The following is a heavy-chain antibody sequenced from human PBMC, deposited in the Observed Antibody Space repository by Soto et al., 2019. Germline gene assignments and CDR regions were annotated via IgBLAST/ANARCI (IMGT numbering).Heavy chain of an antibody. J-gene: IGHJ6*02. CDR2: IIPVFGII. D-gene: IGHD6-19*01. Sequence: QVHLLLQSGAEVKKPGSSVKVACKASGGNPSNSAISRVRQAPGQGLEWMGGIIPVFGIISHAQNFQGRVTIIADESTSTAYMELSSLRSEDTAVYFCAGGRIVVAGSSAYYSMDVWGQGTTVTVSS. CDR1: GGNPSNSA. CDR3: AGGRIVVAGSSAYYSMDV. V-gene: IGHV1-69*01.